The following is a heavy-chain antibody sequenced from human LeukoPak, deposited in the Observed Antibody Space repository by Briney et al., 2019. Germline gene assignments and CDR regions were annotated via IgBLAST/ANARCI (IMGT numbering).Heavy chain of an antibody. V-gene: IGHV3-11*05. J-gene: IGHJ4*02. D-gene: IGHD2-15*01. Sequence: GGSLRLSCAASGFTFSDYYMTWIRQAPGKGLEWGSYISGRTSYTNYADSVKGRFTISRDNAKTSLYLQMNSLSAEATAVYYCTRDPRLVDYWGQGTLVTVSS. CDR2: ISGRTSYT. CDR3: TRDPRLVDY. CDR1: GFTFSDYY.